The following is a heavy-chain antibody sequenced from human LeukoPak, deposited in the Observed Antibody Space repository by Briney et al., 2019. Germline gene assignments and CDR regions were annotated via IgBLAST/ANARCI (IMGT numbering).Heavy chain of an antibody. J-gene: IGHJ6*03. V-gene: IGHV4-38-2*02. CDR2: ISQSGDT. CDR3: ARAGGGSYSDYYYYMDV. D-gene: IGHD1-26*01. Sequence: SETLSLTCTVSGYSISSGYDWGWMRQAPGKGLEWLASISQSGDTYNNPSLKSRVSLSVDTSKNQLSLKLSSVTAADTAVYYCARAGGGSYSDYYYYMDVWGKGTTVTISS. CDR1: GYSISSGYD.